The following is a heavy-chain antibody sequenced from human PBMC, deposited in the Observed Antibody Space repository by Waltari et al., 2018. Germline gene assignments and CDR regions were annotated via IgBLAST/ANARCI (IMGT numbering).Heavy chain of an antibody. CDR2: ISGDGTGT. J-gene: IGHJ6*02. Sequence: EVQVVESGGGLVQPGGSLRLSCVASGFTFSSYAITWVRQAPGKGLAGGSGISGDGTGTHYADSVKGRFSLARDNSKNTVYLEMNNLRVDDTAVYFCARVTLGGYPNGMDVWGQGTTVTVSS. CDR3: ARVTLGGYPNGMDV. D-gene: IGHD2-15*01. CDR1: GFTFSSYA. V-gene: IGHV3-23*04.